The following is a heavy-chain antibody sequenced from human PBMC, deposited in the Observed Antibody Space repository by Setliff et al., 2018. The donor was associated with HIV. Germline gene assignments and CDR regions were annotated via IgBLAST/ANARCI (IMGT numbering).Heavy chain of an antibody. D-gene: IGHD3-3*01. V-gene: IGHV3-23*01. J-gene: IGHJ3*01. CDR1: GFTFSTYA. CDR3: AKQRYYDGNDGFDV. Sequence: HPGGSLRLSCVASGFTFSTYAINWVRLAPGKGLEWVSSISGSGYPYYADSVKGRFTISRDKSKNTLFLQMDSLRAEDTALYYCAKQRYYDGNDGFDVWGQGTMVTVSS. CDR2: ISGSGYP.